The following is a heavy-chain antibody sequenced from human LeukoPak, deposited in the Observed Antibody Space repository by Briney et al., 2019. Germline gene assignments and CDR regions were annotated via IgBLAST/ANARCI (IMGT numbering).Heavy chain of an antibody. V-gene: IGHV1-18*01. D-gene: IGHD3-9*01. CDR1: GYSFTDYD. Sequence: ASVKVSCKASGYSFTDYDFSWVRQAPGQGLEWLGWVSIYNDNTHYARESQDRVTMTTDISTSTAYMELKSLTSDDTAVYFYARTGHYRFDYWGQGTLVTVSS. CDR2: VSIYNDNT. CDR3: ARTGHYRFDY. J-gene: IGHJ4*02.